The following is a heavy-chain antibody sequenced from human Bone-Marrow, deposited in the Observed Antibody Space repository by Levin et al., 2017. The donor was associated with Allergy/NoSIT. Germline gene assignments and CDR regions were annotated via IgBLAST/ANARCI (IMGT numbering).Heavy chain of an antibody. CDR3: ARFCGQLPFRGAFDI. CDR1: GGSISSYY. J-gene: IGHJ3*02. Sequence: SETLSLTCTVSGGSISSYYWSWIRQPPGKGLEWIGYIYYSGSTNYNPSLKSRVTISVDTSKNQFSLKLSSVTAADTAVYYCARFCGQLPFRGAFDIWGQGTMVTVSS. CDR2: IYYSGST. D-gene: IGHD3-10*01. V-gene: IGHV4-59*01.